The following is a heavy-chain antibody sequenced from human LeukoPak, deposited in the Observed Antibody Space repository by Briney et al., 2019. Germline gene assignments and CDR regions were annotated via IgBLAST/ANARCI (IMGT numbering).Heavy chain of an antibody. CDR1: GFTFSDHY. D-gene: IGHD4-17*01. J-gene: IGHJ5*02. V-gene: IGHV3-11*03. Sequence: PGGSLRLSCAASGFTFSDHYMRWLRQAPGKGLEWVSYISTSGVYTNYADSVKGRFTISRDNSKNTLYLQMNSLRAEDTAVYYCAEGGFYGSTNWFDPWGQGTLVTVSS. CDR3: AEGGFYGSTNWFDP. CDR2: ISTSGVYT.